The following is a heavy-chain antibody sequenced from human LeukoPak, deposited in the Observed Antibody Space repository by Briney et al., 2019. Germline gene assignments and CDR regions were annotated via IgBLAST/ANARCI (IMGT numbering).Heavy chain of an antibody. V-gene: IGHV4-59*11. J-gene: IGHJ6*02. CDR1: CGFIAGHY. CDR3: ARQDRPYYYATDV. Sequence: SETLSLTRTVNCGFIAGHYCGSIRQPPGKGLEWIGYIYYSGSTNYYPSLKGRVTISLDTSKNQFSLELSSVTAADTAVYYCARQDRPYYYATDVWGQGTTVTVAS. CDR2: IYYSGST.